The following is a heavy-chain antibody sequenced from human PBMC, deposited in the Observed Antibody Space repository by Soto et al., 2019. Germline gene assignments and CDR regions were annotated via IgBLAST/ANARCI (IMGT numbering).Heavy chain of an antibody. CDR3: AREIDAFDI. Sequence: GGSLRLSCVASGFRFSSYAMHWVRQSPDKGLEWVAVIKSDGSSDYYRDSVKGRFTISGDNSKNTLYLQMNSLRAEDTAVYYCAREIDAFDIWGQGTMVTVSS. CDR1: GFRFSSYA. CDR2: IKSDGSSD. V-gene: IGHV3-30*03. J-gene: IGHJ3*02.